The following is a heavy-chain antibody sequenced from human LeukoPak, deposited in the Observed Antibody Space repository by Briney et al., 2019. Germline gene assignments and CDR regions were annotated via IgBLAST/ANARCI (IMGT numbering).Heavy chain of an antibody. J-gene: IGHJ5*02. CDR1: GYTLTELS. CDR3: ATFQLLYLPQFHNWFDP. CDR2: FDPKDGET. Sequence: ASVKVSCKVSGYTLTELSMHWVGQAPGKGLEWMGGFDPKDGETIYAQKFQGRVTMTEDTSTDTAYMELSSLRSEDTAVYYCATFQLLYLPQFHNWFDPWGREPWSPSPQ. D-gene: IGHD2-2*02. V-gene: IGHV1-24*01.